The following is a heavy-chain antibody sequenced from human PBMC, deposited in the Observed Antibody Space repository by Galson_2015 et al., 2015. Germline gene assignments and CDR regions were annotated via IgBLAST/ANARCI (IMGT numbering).Heavy chain of an antibody. CDR2: IKSKTDGGTT. J-gene: IGHJ3*02. CDR1: GFTFSNAW. Sequence: SLRLSCAASGFTFSNAWMSWVRQAPGKGLEWVGRIKSKTDGGTTDYAAPVKGRFTISRDDSKNTLYLQMNSLKTEDTAVYYCTSPSITGSFDIWGQGTMVTVSS. V-gene: IGHV3-15*01. D-gene: IGHD3-10*01. CDR3: TSPSITGSFDI.